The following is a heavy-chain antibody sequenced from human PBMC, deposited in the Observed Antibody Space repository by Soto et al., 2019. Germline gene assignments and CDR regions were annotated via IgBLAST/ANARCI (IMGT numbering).Heavy chain of an antibody. D-gene: IGHD4-17*01. CDR3: AKVFGRLRWGGGFDP. Sequence: EVQLLESGGGLIQPGGSLRLSCAASGFTFSSYAMSWVRQAPGKGLEWVSSISGSGGSTYYADSVKDRFTISRDSSKNTLYLQMNSLRAEDTAIYYFAKVFGRLRWGGGFDPWGQGTLVTVSS. CDR2: ISGSGGST. V-gene: IGHV3-23*01. J-gene: IGHJ5*02. CDR1: GFTFSSYA.